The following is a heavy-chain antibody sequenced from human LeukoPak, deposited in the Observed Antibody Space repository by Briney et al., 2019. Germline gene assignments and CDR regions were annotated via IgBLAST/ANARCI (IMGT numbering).Heavy chain of an antibody. V-gene: IGHV1-69*13. D-gene: IGHD4-17*01. Sequence: SVKVSCKASGGTFSSYAISWVRQAPGQGLEWMGGIVPIFGTANYAQKFQGRVTITADESTSTAYMELSSLRSEDTAVYYCARDLYGDQGLDAFDIWGQGTMVTVSS. CDR2: IVPIFGTA. J-gene: IGHJ3*02. CDR1: GGTFSSYA. CDR3: ARDLYGDQGLDAFDI.